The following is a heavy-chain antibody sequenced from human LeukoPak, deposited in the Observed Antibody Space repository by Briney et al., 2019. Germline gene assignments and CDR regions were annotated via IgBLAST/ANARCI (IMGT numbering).Heavy chain of an antibody. CDR3: ARDPGSFLSSSGWLNWFDP. CDR1: GYTFTSFG. J-gene: IGHJ5*02. V-gene: IGHV1-18*01. Sequence: ASVKVSCKASGYTFTSFGISWVRQAPGQGLEWMGWISAYNGNTNYVHNLQGRVTMTTDTSTSTAYMELRSLRSDDTAVYYCARDPGSFLSSSGWLNWFDPWGQGTLVTVSS. CDR2: ISAYNGNT. D-gene: IGHD6-19*01.